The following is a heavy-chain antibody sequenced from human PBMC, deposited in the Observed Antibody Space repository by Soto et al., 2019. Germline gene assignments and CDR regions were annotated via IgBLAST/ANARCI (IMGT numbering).Heavy chain of an antibody. CDR1: GYTFTSYG. J-gene: IGHJ4*01. Sequence: GASVKVTCKASGYTFTSYGISWVRQAPGQGLEWMGWISAYNGNTNYAQKLQGRVTMATDTSTSTAYMELMSLRSDDTAVYYCARGVDYYDSSGLGYWGHETLVGVSS. D-gene: IGHD3-22*01. CDR2: ISAYNGNT. V-gene: IGHV1-18*04. CDR3: ARGVDYYDSSGLGY.